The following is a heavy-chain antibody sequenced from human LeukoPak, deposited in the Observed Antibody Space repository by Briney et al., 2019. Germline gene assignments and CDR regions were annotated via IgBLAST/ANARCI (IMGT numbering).Heavy chain of an antibody. CDR1: GFTFSSFA. J-gene: IGHJ4*02. Sequence: GGSLRLSCAASGFTFSSFAMSWVRQAPGKGLEWVSTISGSGGDTYYADSVKGRFIISGDNSKTTLYLQMNSLRAEDTAVYYCAKQWFGEQRAYWSQGTLVTVSS. V-gene: IGHV3-23*01. CDR3: AKQWFGEQRAY. CDR2: ISGSGGDT. D-gene: IGHD3-10*01.